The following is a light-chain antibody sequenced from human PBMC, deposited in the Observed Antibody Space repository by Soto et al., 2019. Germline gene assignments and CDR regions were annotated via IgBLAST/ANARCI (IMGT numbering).Light chain of an antibody. Sequence: DIQLTQSPSVLSASVGDTVTITCRASQALSNYLAWYQQKPGKAPDLLIYSASTLQSGVPSGFSGSGSETEFSLTISRLEPEDFAVYYCQQFSSYPLTFGGGTKVDIK. CDR1: QALSNY. V-gene: IGKV1-9*01. CDR3: QQFSSYPLT. J-gene: IGKJ4*01. CDR2: SAS.